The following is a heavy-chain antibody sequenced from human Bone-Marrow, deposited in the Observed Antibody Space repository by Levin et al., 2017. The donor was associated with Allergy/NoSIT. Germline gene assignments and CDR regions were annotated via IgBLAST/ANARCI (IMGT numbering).Heavy chain of an antibody. CDR2: ISYDGSNK. Sequence: GGSLRLSCAASGFTFSSYAMHWVRQAPGKGLEWVAVISYDGSNKYYADSVKGRFTISRDNSKNTLYLQMNSLRAEDTAVYYCAREGSGYSSSWQPEGNYDDDGMDGWGQGTTVTVSS. CDR3: AREGSGYSSSWQPEGNYDDDGMDG. D-gene: IGHD6-13*01. V-gene: IGHV3-30-3*01. CDR1: GFTFSSYA. J-gene: IGHJ6*02.